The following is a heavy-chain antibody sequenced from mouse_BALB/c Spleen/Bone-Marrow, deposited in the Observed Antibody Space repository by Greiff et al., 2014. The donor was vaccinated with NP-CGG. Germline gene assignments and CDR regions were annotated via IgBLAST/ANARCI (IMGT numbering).Heavy chain of an antibody. Sequence: EVKVVESGGGLVQPGGSLKLSCVASGFTFSSYGMSWVRQTPDKRLELVATINTNGGSTYYPDSVRGQFTISRDNAENTLYLQMSSLKSEDTAMYYCARVYGWYFDVWGAGTTVTVSS. J-gene: IGHJ1*01. CDR2: INTNGGST. CDR3: ARVYGWYFDV. V-gene: IGHV5-6-3*01. D-gene: IGHD1-1*01. CDR1: GFTFSSYG.